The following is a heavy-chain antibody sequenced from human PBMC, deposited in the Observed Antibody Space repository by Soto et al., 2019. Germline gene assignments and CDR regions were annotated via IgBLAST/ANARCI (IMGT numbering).Heavy chain of an antibody. J-gene: IGHJ2*01. V-gene: IGHV3-53*01. CDR2: IYSGGST. CDR1: GFTVSSSY. D-gene: IGHD5-12*01. Sequence: EVQLVESGGGLIQPGGSLRLSCAASGFTVSSSYMSWVRQAPGKGLEWVSVIYSGGSTYYADSVKGRFTISRDNSKNTLYLQMNSLRAEDTAVYYCARDHGDGYIDWYFDLWGRGTLVTVSS. CDR3: ARDHGDGYIDWYFDL.